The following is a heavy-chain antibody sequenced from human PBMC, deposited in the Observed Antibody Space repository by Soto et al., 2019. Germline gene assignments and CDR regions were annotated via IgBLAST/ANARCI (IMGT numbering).Heavy chain of an antibody. CDR3: ASVGSSWYVDY. CDR1: GFIFSSYA. CDR2: ISGSGGST. J-gene: IGHJ4*02. V-gene: IGHV3-23*01. D-gene: IGHD6-13*01. Sequence: GGSLRLSCAASGFIFSSYAMSWVRQAPGKGLEWVSAISGSGGSTSYADSVKGRFTISRDNSKNTLYLQMNSLRAEDTAVYYCASVGSSWYVDYWGQGTLVTVSS.